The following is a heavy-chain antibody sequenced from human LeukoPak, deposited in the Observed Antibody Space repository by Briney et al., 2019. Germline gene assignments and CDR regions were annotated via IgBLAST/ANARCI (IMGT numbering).Heavy chain of an antibody. CDR1: GGSFSGYQ. CDR2: ITDSGTP. J-gene: IGHJ4*02. Sequence: SETLSLTCAVYGGSFSGYQWGWLRQSPHKGLEWIGEITDSGTPHFNPALKSRVTISIDPSKNQFSLRLNSVTAADTAVYYCASGLRYFDLYYWGQGTLVTVSS. V-gene: IGHV4-34*01. CDR3: ASGLRYFDLYY. D-gene: IGHD3-9*01.